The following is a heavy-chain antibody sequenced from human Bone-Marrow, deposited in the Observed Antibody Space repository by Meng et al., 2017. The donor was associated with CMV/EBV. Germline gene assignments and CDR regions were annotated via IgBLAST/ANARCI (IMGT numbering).Heavy chain of an antibody. J-gene: IGHJ6*02. CDR2: INPNSGGT. D-gene: IGHD6-19*01. CDR1: GYTFTGYY. Sequence: ASEKVSCKASGYTFTGYYMHWVRQAPGQGLEWMGWINPNSGGTNYAQKFQGRVTMTRDTSISTAYMELSRLRSDDTAVYYCAVAVAGYYYYGMDVWGQGTTVTVSS. V-gene: IGHV1-2*02. CDR3: AVAVAGYYYYGMDV.